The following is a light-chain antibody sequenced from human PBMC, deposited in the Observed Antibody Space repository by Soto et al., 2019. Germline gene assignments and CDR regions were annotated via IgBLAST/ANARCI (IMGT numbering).Light chain of an antibody. CDR2: SNN. V-gene: IGLV1-47*02. J-gene: IGLJ1*01. Sequence: QSVLTQPPSVSAAPGQTVTISCSGSTSNIGSNYVAWYQHLPGTAPTLLIYSNNQRPSGVPDRFSGSKSGTSASLAISGLRSEDEADYYCAAWDDSLSANYVFGTGTKLTVL. CDR1: TSNIGSNY. CDR3: AAWDDSLSANYV.